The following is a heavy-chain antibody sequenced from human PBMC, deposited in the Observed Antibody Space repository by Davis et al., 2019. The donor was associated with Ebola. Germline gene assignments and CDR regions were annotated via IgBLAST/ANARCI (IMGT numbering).Heavy chain of an antibody. J-gene: IGHJ5*02. V-gene: IGHV3-23*01. CDR2: ISGSAGNT. CDR1: GFTFSSYA. CDR3: AKDPSIAVAGNWFDP. Sequence: GGSLRLSCAASGFTFSSYAMSWVRQAPGKGLEWVSAISGSAGNTYYADSVKGRFTISRDNSKNTLYLQMNSLRAEDTAVYYCAKDPSIAVAGNWFDPWGQGTLVTVSS. D-gene: IGHD6-19*01.